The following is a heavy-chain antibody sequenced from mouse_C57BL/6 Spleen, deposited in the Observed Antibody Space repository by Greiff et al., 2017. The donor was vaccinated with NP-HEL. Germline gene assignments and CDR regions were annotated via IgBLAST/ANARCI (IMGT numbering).Heavy chain of an antibody. V-gene: IGHV14-4*01. CDR1: GFNIKDDY. D-gene: IGHD1-1*01. Sequence: EVQLQQSGAELVRPGASVKLSCTASGFNIKDDYMHWVNQRPEQGLEWIGWIDPENGDTEYASKFQGKATITADTSSNTAYLQLSSLTSEDTAVYYCTTWDYYGSSSLVFDVWGTGTTVTVSS. CDR2: IDPENGDT. CDR3: TTWDYYGSSSLVFDV. J-gene: IGHJ1*03.